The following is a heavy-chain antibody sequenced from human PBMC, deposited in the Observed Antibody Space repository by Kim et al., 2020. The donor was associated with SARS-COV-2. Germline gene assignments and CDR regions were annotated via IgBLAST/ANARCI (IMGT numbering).Heavy chain of an antibody. CDR3: AKECWRYYYDSSWDY. V-gene: IGHV3-30*02. J-gene: IGHJ4*02. Sequence: DAVKGRFTISRDNSKNTLYLQMNSLRAEDTAVYYCAKECWRYYYDSSWDYWGQGTLVTVSS. D-gene: IGHD3-22*01.